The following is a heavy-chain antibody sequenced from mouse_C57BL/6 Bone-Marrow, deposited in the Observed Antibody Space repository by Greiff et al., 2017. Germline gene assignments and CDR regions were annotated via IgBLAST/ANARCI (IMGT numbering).Heavy chain of an antibody. CDR2: ISDGGSYT. CDR3: ARDSADGYNC. D-gene: IGHD2-3*01. CDR1: GFTFSSYA. J-gene: IGHJ2*01. Sequence: EVKLVESGGGLVKPGGSLKLSCAASGFTFSSYAMSWVRQTPEKRLEWVATISDGGSYTYYPDNVKGRFTISRDNAKNNLYLQMSHLKSEDTAMYYCARDSADGYNCWGQGTTLTVSS. V-gene: IGHV5-4*01.